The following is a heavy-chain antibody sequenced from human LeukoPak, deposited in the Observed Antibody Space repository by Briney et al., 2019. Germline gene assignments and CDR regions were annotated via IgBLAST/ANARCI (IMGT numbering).Heavy chain of an antibody. D-gene: IGHD3-22*01. J-gene: IGHJ4*02. CDR1: GGSMKDYY. CDR2: IYTSGST. CDR3: ARGYYYDSSGYYY. Sequence: SETLSLTCSVSGGSMKDYYWSWIRQPAGKGLEWIGRIYTSGSTNYNPSLKSRVTISVDKSKNQFSLKLSSVTAADTAVYYCARGYYYDSSGYYYWGQGTLVTVSS. V-gene: IGHV4-4*07.